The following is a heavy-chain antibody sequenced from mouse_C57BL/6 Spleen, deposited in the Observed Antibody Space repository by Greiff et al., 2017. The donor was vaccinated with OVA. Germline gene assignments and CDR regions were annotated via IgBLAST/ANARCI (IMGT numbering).Heavy chain of an antibody. V-gene: IGHV5-17*01. CDR1: GFTFSEYG. CDR2: ISSGSSTI. J-gene: IGHJ4*01. Sequence: EVQVVESGGGLVKPGGSLKLSCAASGFTFSEYGMHWVRQAPEKGLEWVAYISSGSSTIYYADTVKGRFTISRDNAKNTLFLQMTSLRSEDTAMYYCARGILRFYAMDYWGQGTSVTVSS. CDR3: ARGILRFYAMDY. D-gene: IGHD1-1*01.